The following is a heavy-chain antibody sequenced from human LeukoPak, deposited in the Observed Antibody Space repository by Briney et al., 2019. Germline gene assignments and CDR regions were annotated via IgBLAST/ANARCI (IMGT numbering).Heavy chain of an antibody. CDR2: IYYSGST. J-gene: IGHJ4*02. D-gene: IGHD5-12*01. CDR3: AQSPKGNSGYEGGL. CDR1: GGSISSGGYY. V-gene: IGHV4-31*03. Sequence: SQTLSLTCTVSGGSISSGGYYWSWIRQQPGKGLEWIGYIYYSGSTYYNPSLKSRVTISVDTSKNQFSLKLSSVTAADTAVYYCAQSPKGNSGYEGGLWGQGTLVTVSS.